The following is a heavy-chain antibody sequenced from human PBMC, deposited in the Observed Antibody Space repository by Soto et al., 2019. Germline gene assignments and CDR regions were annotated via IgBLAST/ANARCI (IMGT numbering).Heavy chain of an antibody. J-gene: IGHJ4*02. CDR1: GLTFSGHS. D-gene: IGHD5-12*01. CDR3: ARRFQGGHDYNYFDY. Sequence: EVQLLESGGGLVQPGGSLRLSCAASGLTFSGHSMIWVRQAPGKGLEWVSTSGSSGTTYYTDSVKGRFTISRDYSKNTLFLQMNSLRAEDTAIYYCARRFQGGHDYNYFDYWGQGTLVTVSS. CDR2: TSGSSGTT. V-gene: IGHV3-23*01.